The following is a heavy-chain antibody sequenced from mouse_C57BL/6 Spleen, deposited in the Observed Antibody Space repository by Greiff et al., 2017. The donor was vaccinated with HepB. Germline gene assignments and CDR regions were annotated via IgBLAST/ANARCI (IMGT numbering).Heavy chain of an antibody. V-gene: IGHV1-63*01. CDR3: ARYYGSSYYFDY. CDR2: IYPGGGYT. J-gene: IGHJ2*01. Sequence: QVQLKQSGAELVMPGTSVKMSCKASGYTFTNYWIGWAKQRPGHGLEWIGDIYPGGGYTNYNEKFKGKATLTADKSSSTAYMQFSSLTSEDSAIYYCARYYGSSYYFDYWGQGTTLTVSS. CDR1: GYTFTNYW. D-gene: IGHD1-1*01.